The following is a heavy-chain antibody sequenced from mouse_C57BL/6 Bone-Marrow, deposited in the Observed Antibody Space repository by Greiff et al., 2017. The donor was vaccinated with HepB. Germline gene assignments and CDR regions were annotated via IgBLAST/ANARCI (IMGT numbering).Heavy chain of an antibody. V-gene: IGHV1-26*01. D-gene: IGHD4-1*01. J-gene: IGHJ4*01. CDR1: GYTFTDYY. CDR2: INPNNGGT. CDR3: ARGRPNWSYAMDY. Sequence: EVQLQQSGPELVKPGASVKISCKASGYTFTDYYMNWVKQSHGKSLEWIGDINPNNGGTSYNQKFKGKATLTVDKSSSTAYMELRSLTSEDSAVYYCARGRPNWSYAMDYWGQGTSVTVSS.